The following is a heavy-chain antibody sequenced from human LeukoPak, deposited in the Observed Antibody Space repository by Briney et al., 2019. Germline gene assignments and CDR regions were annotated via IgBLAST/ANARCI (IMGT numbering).Heavy chain of an antibody. J-gene: IGHJ6*02. V-gene: IGHV4-34*01. Sequence: SETLSLTCAVYGGSFSGYYWSWIRQPPGKGLEWIGEINHSGSTNYNPSLKSRVTISVDTSKNQFSLKLSSVTAADTAVYYCASRHYDFWSGYESTTQYGMDVWGQGTTVTVSS. CDR2: INHSGST. CDR3: ASRHYDFWSGYESTTQYGMDV. CDR1: GGSFSGYY. D-gene: IGHD3-3*01.